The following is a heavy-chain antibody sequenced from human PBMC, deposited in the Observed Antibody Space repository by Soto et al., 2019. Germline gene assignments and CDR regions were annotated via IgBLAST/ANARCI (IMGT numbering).Heavy chain of an antibody. J-gene: IGHJ4*02. CDR2: IRSKANSYAT. D-gene: IGHD3-3*01. Sequence: PGGSLRLSCAASGFTLSGSAMHWVRQASGKGLEWVGRIRSKANSYATAYAASVKGRFTISRDDSKNTAYLQMNSLKTEDTAVYYCTITYDFWSGYYTGSYYFDYWGQGTLVTVSS. CDR1: GFTLSGSA. CDR3: TITYDFWSGYYTGSYYFDY. V-gene: IGHV3-73*01.